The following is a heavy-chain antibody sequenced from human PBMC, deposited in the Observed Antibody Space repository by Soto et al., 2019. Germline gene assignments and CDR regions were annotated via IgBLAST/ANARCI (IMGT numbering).Heavy chain of an antibody. CDR3: VKDMYEGSSGGSLDY. CDR1: GFTFYDFA. J-gene: IGHJ4*02. V-gene: IGHV3-9*01. D-gene: IGHD2-15*01. Sequence: EVQLVESGGGLVQPGRSLRLSCAASGFTFYDFAMHWVRQAPGKGLEWVSRISGTRNIIDYADSVKGRFIISRDNAKNSLYLQMNSLRPEDKDFYYCVKDMYEGSSGGSLDYWGQGTLVTVSS. CDR2: ISGTRNII.